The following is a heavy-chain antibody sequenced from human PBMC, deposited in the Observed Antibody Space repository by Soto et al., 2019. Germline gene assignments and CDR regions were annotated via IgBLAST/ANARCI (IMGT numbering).Heavy chain of an antibody. CDR3: ARRKAAAALDY. V-gene: IGHV4-59*08. Sequence: QVQLQESGPGLVKPSETLSLTCTVSGGSINNYYWSWIRQPPGKGLEWIGYIYYSGTTNYNPSLKSRVTISVDTSKNQFSLKLTSVTAADTAVYYCARRKAAAALDYWGQGILVTVSS. D-gene: IGHD6-13*01. CDR2: IYYSGTT. J-gene: IGHJ4*02. CDR1: GGSINNYY.